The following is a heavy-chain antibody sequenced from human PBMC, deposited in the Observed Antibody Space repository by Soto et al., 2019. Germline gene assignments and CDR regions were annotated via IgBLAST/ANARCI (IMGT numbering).Heavy chain of an antibody. D-gene: IGHD2-15*01. CDR3: ARDFRSSRTQDYYYYYYGMDV. CDR2: INPSGGST. Sequence: GASVKVSCKASGYTFTSYYMHWVRQAPGQGLEWMGIINPSGGSTSYAQKFQGRVTMTRDTSTSTVYMELSSLRSEDTAVYYCARDFRSSRTQDYYYYYYGMDVWGQGTTVTVSS. V-gene: IGHV1-46*01. CDR1: GYTFTSYY. J-gene: IGHJ6*02.